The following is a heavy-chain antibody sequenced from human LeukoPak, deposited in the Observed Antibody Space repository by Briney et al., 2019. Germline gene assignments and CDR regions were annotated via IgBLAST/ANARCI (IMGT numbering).Heavy chain of an antibody. J-gene: IGHJ5*02. D-gene: IGHD3-10*01. V-gene: IGHV4-59*01. CDR1: GGSISPYF. Sequence: SKTLSLTCNVSGGSISPYFWSWFRQPPGKGLEWIGYISYTGSTIYSPSLKSRVTISVDTSKNQFSLQLTSVTAADTAVYYCARDDYRGVTNFDPWGQGTLVTVSS. CDR2: ISYTGST. CDR3: ARDDYRGVTNFDP.